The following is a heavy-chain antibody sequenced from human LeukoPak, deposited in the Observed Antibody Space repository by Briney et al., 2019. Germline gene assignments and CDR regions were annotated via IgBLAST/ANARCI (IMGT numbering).Heavy chain of an antibody. Sequence: GASVKVSCKASGYPFTSYDINWVRQATGQGLEWMGWMNPNSGNTGYAQKFQGRVTFSRNTSITTAYMELSSLRSEDTAVYYCARDTGYCSSTSCSNYYGMDVWGQGTTVTVSS. CDR1: GYPFTSYD. J-gene: IGHJ6*02. D-gene: IGHD2-2*01. CDR3: ARDTGYCSSTSCSNYYGMDV. V-gene: IGHV1-8*03. CDR2: MNPNSGNT.